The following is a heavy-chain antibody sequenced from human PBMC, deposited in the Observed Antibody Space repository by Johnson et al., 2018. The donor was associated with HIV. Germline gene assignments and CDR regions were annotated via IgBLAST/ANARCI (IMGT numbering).Heavy chain of an antibody. D-gene: IGHD6-13*01. CDR2: ISYDGTNK. CDR1: KFTFSSYP. Sequence: QEKLVESGGGVVQPGRSLRLSCAASKFTFSSYPMHWVRQAPGKGLEWVALISYDGTNKYYADSAKGRFTISRDNSRNTLFLQMNSLRVEDTAAYYCARGVKQQLSVVDAFGIWGQGTMVTVSS. CDR3: ARGVKQQLSVVDAFGI. J-gene: IGHJ3*02. V-gene: IGHV3-30*04.